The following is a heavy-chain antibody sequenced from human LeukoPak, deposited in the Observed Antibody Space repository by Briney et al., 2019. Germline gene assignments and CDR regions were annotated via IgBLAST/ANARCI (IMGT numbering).Heavy chain of an antibody. Sequence: GGSLRLSCSGSGFTFSSYAIHWVRQAPGKGLQYVSGISSNGGNTYNEDSMKGRFTISRDNSKNTVDLQMSSLRAEDTAVYYCVKRSGLYFDYWGQGTLVTVSS. CDR3: VKRSGLYFDY. V-gene: IGHV3-64D*09. CDR1: GFTFSSYA. CDR2: ISSNGGNT. J-gene: IGHJ4*02. D-gene: IGHD1-26*01.